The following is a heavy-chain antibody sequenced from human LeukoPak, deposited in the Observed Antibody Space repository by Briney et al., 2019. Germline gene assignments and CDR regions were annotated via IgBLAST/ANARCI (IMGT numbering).Heavy chain of an antibody. CDR1: GFTFSSYA. V-gene: IGHV3-23*01. Sequence: GGSLRLPCAASGFTFSSYAMSWVRQAPGKGLEWVSGISGSGGSTYYADSVKGRFTISRGNSKNTLYLQMNSLRAEDTAVYYCAKFPSYQYYYYYMNVWGKGTTVTVSS. J-gene: IGHJ6*03. CDR2: ISGSGGST. CDR3: AKFPSYQYYYYYMNV.